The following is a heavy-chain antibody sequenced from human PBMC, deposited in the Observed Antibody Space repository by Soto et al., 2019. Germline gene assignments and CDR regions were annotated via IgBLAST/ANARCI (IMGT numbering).Heavy chain of an antibody. D-gene: IGHD5-18*01. CDR3: VKERYGQLWLEDYGMDV. Sequence: QVQLVESGGGVVQPGRSLRLSCAASAFTFSSYRIHWVRQAPGKGLDWVAVISYEASDKYYADSVKGRFTISRDNSKNTLYLQMNSLRAEDTAVYYCVKERYGQLWLEDYGMDVWGQGTTVTVSS. V-gene: IGHV3-30*18. CDR2: ISYEASDK. J-gene: IGHJ6*02. CDR1: AFTFSSYR.